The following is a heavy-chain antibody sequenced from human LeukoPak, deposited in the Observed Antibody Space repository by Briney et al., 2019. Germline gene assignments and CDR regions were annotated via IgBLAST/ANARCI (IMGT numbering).Heavy chain of an antibody. CDR1: GFTFSSYS. CDR2: ISSSSTTI. D-gene: IGHD3-9*01. V-gene: IGHV3-48*01. J-gene: IGHJ6*03. Sequence: GGSLRLSCAASGFTFSSYSMMWVHQAPGKGLEWVSYISSSSTTIHYADSVKGRFTISRDNAKNSVYLQMNSLRAEDTAVYYCARDRWIHFDWLYPDYYYYMDVWGKGTTVTISS. CDR3: ARDRWIHFDWLYPDYYYYMDV.